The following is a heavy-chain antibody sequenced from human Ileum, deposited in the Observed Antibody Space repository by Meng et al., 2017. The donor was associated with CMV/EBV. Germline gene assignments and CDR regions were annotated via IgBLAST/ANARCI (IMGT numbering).Heavy chain of an antibody. CDR3: ARRIREVREISWENWLAP. CDR2: ICGTGTT. D-gene: IGHD3-10*01. Sequence: VLLQEAGPGVVRPSETLSLTFTVPCASLSTSSWNWIRQSAGSRLEWIGRICGTGTTNYNPSFKSRVTLSLDKSKNQFSLKLSSVTAADTAVYYCARRIREVREISWENWLAPWGQGTLVTVSS. J-gene: IGHJ5*02. V-gene: IGHV4-4*07. CDR1: CASLSTSS.